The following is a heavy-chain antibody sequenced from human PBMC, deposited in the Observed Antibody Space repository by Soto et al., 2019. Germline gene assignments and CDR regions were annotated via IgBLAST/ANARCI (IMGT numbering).Heavy chain of an antibody. D-gene: IGHD2-15*01. V-gene: IGHV3-15*07. CDR3: TTDPDGYCSGGSCHVGGMDV. J-gene: IGHJ6*02. CDR2: IKSKTDGGTT. Sequence: GGSLKLSCAASGFTFSNAWMNWVRQAPGKGLEWVGRIKSKTDGGTTDYAAPVKGRFTISRDDSKNTLYLQMNSLKTEDTAVYYCTTDPDGYCSGGSCHVGGMDVWGQGTTVTVSS. CDR1: GFTFSNAW.